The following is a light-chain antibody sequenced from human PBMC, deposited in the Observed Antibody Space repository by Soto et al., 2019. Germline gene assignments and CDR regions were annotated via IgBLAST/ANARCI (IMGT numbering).Light chain of an antibody. Sequence: EIVLTQSPGTLSLSPGERATLSCRASQSVRSNNLAWYQQRPGQAPRLLIYGASSRATGIPDRFSGSGSRTDFKLTISRLEPEDFAVYYCQQYDTSPPLTFGGGTRVEIK. V-gene: IGKV3-20*01. J-gene: IGKJ4*01. CDR1: QSVRSNN. CDR2: GAS. CDR3: QQYDTSPPLT.